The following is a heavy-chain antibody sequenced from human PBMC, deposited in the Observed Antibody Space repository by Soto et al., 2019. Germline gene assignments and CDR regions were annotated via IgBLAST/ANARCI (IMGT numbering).Heavy chain of an antibody. CDR1: GFTFNDFG. CDR2: LSWNSGSK. CDR3: AKVGTSKYYYAMSGLGLDV. V-gene: IGHV3-9*01. D-gene: IGHD3-22*01. Sequence: TGGSLRLSCAASGFTFNDFGMHWVRQAPGKGLEWVSGLSWNSGSKSYADSVKGRFTISRDNAKNPLYLQMNSLRDEDTALYYCAKVGTSKYYYAMSGLGLDVWGQGTTVTVSS. J-gene: IGHJ6*02.